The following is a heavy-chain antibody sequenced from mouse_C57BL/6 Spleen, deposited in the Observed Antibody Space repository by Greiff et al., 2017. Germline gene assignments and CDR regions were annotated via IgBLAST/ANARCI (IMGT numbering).Heavy chain of an antibody. CDR2: INPSNGGT. CDR1: GYTFTSYW. V-gene: IGHV1-53*01. J-gene: IGHJ1*03. Sequence: QVQLQQPGPELVKPGASVKLSCKASGYTFTSYWMHWVKQRPGQGLEWIGNINPSNGGTNYNEKFKSKATLTVAKSSSTAYMQLSSLTSEYSAVYYCAREDCNYVWYFDVWGTGTTVTVSS. D-gene: IGHD2-1*01. CDR3: AREDCNYVWYFDV.